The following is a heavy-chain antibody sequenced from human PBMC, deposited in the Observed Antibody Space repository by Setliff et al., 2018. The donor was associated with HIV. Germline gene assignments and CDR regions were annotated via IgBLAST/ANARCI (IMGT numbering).Heavy chain of an antibody. CDR1: GYTFTGYY. Sequence: GASVKVSCKASGYTFTGYYMHWVRQAPGQGLEWMGWINPNSGGTNYAQTFQGRVTMTRDTSISTAYMELSRLRSDDTAMYYCARDTAGGIAALNWFDPWGQGTLVTVSS. CDR2: INPNSGGT. J-gene: IGHJ5*02. D-gene: IGHD6-13*01. V-gene: IGHV1-2*02. CDR3: ARDTAGGIAALNWFDP.